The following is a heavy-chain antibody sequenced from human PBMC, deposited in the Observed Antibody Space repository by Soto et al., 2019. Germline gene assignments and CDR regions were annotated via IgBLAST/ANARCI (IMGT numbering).Heavy chain of an antibody. CDR3: ASDLVGATDSYGLDV. V-gene: IGHV3-33*01. Sequence: LRLSCAASGFTFSNYGMHWVRQAPGKGLEWVAIIWHDGNNKYYADSVRGRFIISRDNSKNRLYLQMNSLRAEDTAVYYCASDLVGATDSYGLDVWGQGTPVTVSS. J-gene: IGHJ6*02. CDR1: GFTFSNYG. CDR2: IWHDGNNK. D-gene: IGHD1-26*01.